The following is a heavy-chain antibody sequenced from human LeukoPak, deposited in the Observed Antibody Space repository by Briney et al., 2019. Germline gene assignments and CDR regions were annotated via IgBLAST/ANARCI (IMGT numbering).Heavy chain of an antibody. D-gene: IGHD3-10*01. Sequence: PGGSLRLSCAASGFSFNSYWMHWVRQAPGSGLVWVSRISNDGRSTSFADSVKGRFTISRDNAKNTLYLQMNSLSAEDTAAYYCTRGREGNYGLFDSWGQGTLVTVSS. CDR1: GFSFNSYW. J-gene: IGHJ4*02. CDR3: TRGREGNYGLFDS. CDR2: ISNDGRST. V-gene: IGHV3-74*01.